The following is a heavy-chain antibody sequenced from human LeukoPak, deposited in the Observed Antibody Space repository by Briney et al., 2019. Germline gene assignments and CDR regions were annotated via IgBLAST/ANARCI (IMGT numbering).Heavy chain of an antibody. CDR2: ISGNGGAT. CDR1: AFTISSHA. J-gene: IGHJ4*02. Sequence: GGSLRLSCAASAFTISSHAMSWVRQASGQGLEGVSTISGNGGATYFADSVKGRFTISRDNSKNTLYLQMNSLRAEDTAVYYCANGGLLPGLVFMVSFDYWGQGTLVTVSS. CDR3: ANGGLLPGLVFMVSFDY. V-gene: IGHV3-23*01. D-gene: IGHD2-8*01.